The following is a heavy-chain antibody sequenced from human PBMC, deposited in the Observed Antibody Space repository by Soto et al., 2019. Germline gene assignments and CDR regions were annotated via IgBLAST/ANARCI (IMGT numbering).Heavy chain of an antibody. CDR2: IIPIFGTA. CDR3: ARDEQWLAYGMDV. Sequence: GASVQVSCKASGGTFSSYAISWVRQAPGQGLEWMGGIIPIFGTANYAQKFQGRVTITADKSTSTAYMELSSLRSEDTAVYYCARDEQWLAYGMDVWGQGTTVTVSS. V-gene: IGHV1-69*06. CDR1: GGTFSSYA. J-gene: IGHJ6*02. D-gene: IGHD6-19*01.